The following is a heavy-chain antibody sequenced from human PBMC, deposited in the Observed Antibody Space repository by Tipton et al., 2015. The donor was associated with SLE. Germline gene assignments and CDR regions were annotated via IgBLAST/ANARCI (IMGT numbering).Heavy chain of an antibody. V-gene: IGHV4-4*08. CDR3: ARIRSNLNWFDP. D-gene: IGHD4-11*01. CDR1: GGSIGGHY. J-gene: IGHJ5*02. Sequence: TLSLTCTVSGGSIGGHYTAWLRQPPGQGLEWIGYIYISGTTNYNPSLDSRVTMSVDTSKNQFSLKLTSVTAADTAVYYCARIRSNLNWFDPWGQGTLVTVSS. CDR2: IYISGTT.